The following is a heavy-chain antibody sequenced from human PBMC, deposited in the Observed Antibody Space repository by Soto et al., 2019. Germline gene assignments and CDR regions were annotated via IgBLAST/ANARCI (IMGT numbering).Heavy chain of an antibody. CDR3: ARDAAEYYFDY. J-gene: IGHJ4*02. V-gene: IGHV4-31*03. CDR1: GGSISSGGQY. CDR2: IYDSGST. Sequence: QVQLKESGPGLVKPSQTLSLTCTVSGGSISSGGQYWSWIRQHPGKGLEWIGYIYDSGSTYYNPSLRSRVTISVDTSKKQFYLKLRSVTAADTAVYYCARDAAEYYFDYWGQGTLVTVSS. D-gene: IGHD6-25*01.